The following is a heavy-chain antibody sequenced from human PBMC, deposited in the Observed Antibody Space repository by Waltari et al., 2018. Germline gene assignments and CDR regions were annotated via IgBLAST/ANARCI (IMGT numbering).Heavy chain of an antibody. CDR2: INAGNEKN. D-gene: IGHD2-2*02. J-gene: IGHJ4*02. CDR1: GYSLTIYS. CDR3: ARVARCSSTSCYTNYFDY. Sequence: QVHLVQSGAEVKKPGASVKVSCKASGYSLTIYSMHWVRQAPGQRLEWMGWINAGNEKNKYSQEFQGRVTIPWETSASTAYMELSSLKSEDMSVYYCARVARCSSTSCYTNYFDYWGQGTLVTVSS. V-gene: IGHV1-3*03.